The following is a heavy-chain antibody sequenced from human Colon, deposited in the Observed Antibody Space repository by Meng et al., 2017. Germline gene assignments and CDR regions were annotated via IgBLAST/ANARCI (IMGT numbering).Heavy chain of an antibody. V-gene: IGHV3-21*01. Sequence: GESLKISCAASGFTFSTYDMNWVRQAPGKGLEWVASISRNSGDIYYADSVKGRFTISRSNSKNSLYLEMISLRAEDTAVYYCARPDFYYNGMDVWGQGTTVTVSS. CDR3: ARPDFYYNGMDV. CDR2: ISRNSGDI. J-gene: IGHJ6*02. CDR1: GFTFSTYD.